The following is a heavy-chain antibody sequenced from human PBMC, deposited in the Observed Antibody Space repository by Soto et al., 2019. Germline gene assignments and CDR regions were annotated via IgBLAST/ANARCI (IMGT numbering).Heavy chain of an antibody. CDR1: GFSFSGYT. J-gene: IGHJ4*02. D-gene: IGHD3-9*01. V-gene: IGHV3-23*01. CDR2: INGGGGTT. CDR3: AKDRHPDGIWTFDY. Sequence: EVQLLESGGHLIQPGESLRLSCAASGFSFSGYTMNWVRQAQGKGLEWISGINGGGGTTYYADSVKGRFTISRDDSKNILYLQMNSPRAEDTAIYCCAKDRHPDGIWTFDYWGRGTLVTVSS.